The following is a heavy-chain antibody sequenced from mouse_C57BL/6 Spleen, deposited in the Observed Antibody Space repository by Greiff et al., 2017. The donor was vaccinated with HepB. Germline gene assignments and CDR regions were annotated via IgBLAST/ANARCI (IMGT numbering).Heavy chain of an antibody. J-gene: IGHJ1*03. CDR2: IYPGDGDT. D-gene: IGHD1-1*01. CDR3: ARGGYYYGSSLYFDV. V-gene: IGHV1-80*01. CDR1: GYAFSSYW. Sequence: VQLQQSGAELVKPGASVKISCKASGYAFSSYWMNWVKQRPGKGLEWIGQIYPGDGDTNYNGKFKGKATLTADKSSSTAYMQLSSLTSEDSAVYFCARGGYYYGSSLYFDVWGTGTTVTVSS.